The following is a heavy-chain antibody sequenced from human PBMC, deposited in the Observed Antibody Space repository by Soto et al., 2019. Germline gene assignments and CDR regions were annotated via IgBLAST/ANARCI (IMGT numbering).Heavy chain of an antibody. CDR1: GGSISSSSYY. Sequence: QLQLQESGPGLVKPSETLSLTCTVSGGSISSSSYYWGWIRQPPGKGLEWIGSIYYSGSTYYNPSLKSRVTISVDTSKNQFSLKLSSVTAADTAVYYCARPQEQYQLRFDYWGQGTLVTVSS. J-gene: IGHJ4*02. CDR3: ARPQEQYQLRFDY. D-gene: IGHD2-2*01. CDR2: IYYSGST. V-gene: IGHV4-39*01.